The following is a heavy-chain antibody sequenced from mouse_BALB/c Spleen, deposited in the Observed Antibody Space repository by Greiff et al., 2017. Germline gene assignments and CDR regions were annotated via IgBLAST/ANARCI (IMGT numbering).Heavy chain of an antibody. V-gene: IGHV3-2*02. D-gene: IGHD1-2*01. Sequence: EVKLMESGPGLVKPSQSLSLTCTVTGYSITSDYAWNWIRQFPGNKLEWMGYISYSGSTSYNPSLKSRISITRDTSKNQFFLQLNSVTTEDTATYYCAPTTATAWFAYWGQGTLVTVSA. CDR2: ISYSGST. J-gene: IGHJ3*01. CDR1: GYSITSDYA. CDR3: APTTATAWFAY.